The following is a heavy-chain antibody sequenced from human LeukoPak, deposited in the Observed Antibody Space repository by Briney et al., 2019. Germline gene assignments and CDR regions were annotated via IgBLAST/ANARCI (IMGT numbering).Heavy chain of an antibody. Sequence: PSQTLSLTCAVSGGSISSGGYSWSWIRQPPGKGLEWIGYIYHSGSTYYNPSLKSRVTISVDRSKNQFSLKLSSVTAADTAVYYCARSVGATYFDYWGQGTLVTVSS. D-gene: IGHD1-26*01. CDR1: GGSISSGGYS. J-gene: IGHJ4*02. CDR3: ARSVGATYFDY. V-gene: IGHV4-30-2*01. CDR2: IYHSGST.